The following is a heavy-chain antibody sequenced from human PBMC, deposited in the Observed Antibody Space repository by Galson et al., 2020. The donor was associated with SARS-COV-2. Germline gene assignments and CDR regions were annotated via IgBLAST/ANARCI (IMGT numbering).Heavy chain of an antibody. CDR1: GYTFTGYY. CDR3: ASAPSGSYSYYYGMDV. Sequence: ASVKVSCKASGYTFTGYYMHWVRQAPGQGLEGMGWINPNSGGTNYAQKFQGRVTMTRDTSISTAYMELSRLRSDDTAVYYCASAPSGSYSYYYGMDVWGQGTTVTVSS. V-gene: IGHV1-2*02. D-gene: IGHD1-26*01. J-gene: IGHJ6*02. CDR2: INPNSGGT.